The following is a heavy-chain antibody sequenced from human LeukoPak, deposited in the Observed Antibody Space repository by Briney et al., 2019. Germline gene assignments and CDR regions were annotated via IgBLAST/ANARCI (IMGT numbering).Heavy chain of an antibody. D-gene: IGHD6-19*01. Sequence: SQTLSLTCAISGDSVSSNTAAWHWLRQSPSRGLEWLGSTYYRSKWSNDYAVSVKSRITINPDTSKNQFSLQLNSVTPEDTAVYYCARDPRISLAAYFDYWGQGNLVTVSS. J-gene: IGHJ4*02. CDR2: TYYRSKWSN. CDR1: GDSVSSNTAA. CDR3: ARDPRISLAAYFDY. V-gene: IGHV6-1*01.